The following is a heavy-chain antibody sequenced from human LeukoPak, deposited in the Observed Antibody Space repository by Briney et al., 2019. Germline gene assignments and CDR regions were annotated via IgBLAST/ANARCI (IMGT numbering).Heavy chain of an antibody. D-gene: IGHD6-6*01. Sequence: GASVKASCKASGYTFTSYYMHWVRQAPGQGLEWMGIINPSGGSTSYAQKFQGRVTMTRDTSTSTVYMELSSLRSEDTAVYYCAREGPSEYGSRVAARNDYWGQGTLVTVSS. CDR1: GYTFTSYY. V-gene: IGHV1-46*03. J-gene: IGHJ4*02. CDR2: INPSGGST. CDR3: AREGPSEYGSRVAARNDY.